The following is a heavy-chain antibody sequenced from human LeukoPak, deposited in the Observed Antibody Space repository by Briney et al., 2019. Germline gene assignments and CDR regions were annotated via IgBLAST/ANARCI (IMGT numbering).Heavy chain of an antibody. J-gene: IGHJ4*02. Sequence: SKTLSLTCTVSGSYISSYYWSWIRQPPGKGLAWIGYIYYSGSTNYNPSLKRRVTISVDTSKNQFFLKLSSVTAADTAVYYCARGIAAAEFDYWGQGTLVTVSS. CDR3: ARGIAAAEFDY. V-gene: IGHV4-59*01. D-gene: IGHD6-13*01. CDR2: IYYSGST. CDR1: GSYISSYY.